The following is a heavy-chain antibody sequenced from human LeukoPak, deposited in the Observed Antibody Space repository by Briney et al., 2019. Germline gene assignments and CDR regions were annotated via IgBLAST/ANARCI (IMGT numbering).Heavy chain of an antibody. CDR2: INPNSGGT. J-gene: IGHJ4*02. Sequence: ASVKVSCKASGYTFTGYYMHWVRQAPGQGLEWMGWINPNSGGTNYAQKFQGRVTMTRDTSISTAYMELSRLRSDDTAVYYCARPPDYYDSSGVDYWGQGTLVTVSS. V-gene: IGHV1-2*02. CDR3: ARPPDYYDSSGVDY. D-gene: IGHD3-22*01. CDR1: GYTFTGYY.